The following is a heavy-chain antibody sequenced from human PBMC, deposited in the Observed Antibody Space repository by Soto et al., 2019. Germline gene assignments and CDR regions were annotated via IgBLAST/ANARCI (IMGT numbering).Heavy chain of an antibody. D-gene: IGHD3-10*01. Sequence: QITLKESGPTLVKPTQTLTLTCTFSGFSLSTSGVGVGWIRQPPGKALEWLALIYWDDDKRYSPSLKSRLTITKDTAKNLVVLTMTNMDPVDTATYYCAHRRVLWCGESIQNWGQGTLVTVSS. J-gene: IGHJ1*01. V-gene: IGHV2-5*02. CDR3: AHRRVLWCGESIQN. CDR2: IYWDDDK. CDR1: GFSLSTSGVG.